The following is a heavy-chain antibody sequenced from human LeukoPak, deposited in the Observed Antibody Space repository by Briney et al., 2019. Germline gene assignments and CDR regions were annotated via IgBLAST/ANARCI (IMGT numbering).Heavy chain of an antibody. CDR3: AQSIGRVVGTFDF. D-gene: IGHD2-21*01. V-gene: IGHV3-21*01. J-gene: IGHJ4*02. CDR1: GFTFNSYS. Sequence: GGSLRLSCAASGFTFNSYSMNWVRQAPGKGLEWVSSISSSGIYIYYADSVKGRFTISRDNAKNSLYLQMNSLRAEDTGVYYCAQSIGRVVGTFDFWGLGTLVTVSS. CDR2: ISSSGIYI.